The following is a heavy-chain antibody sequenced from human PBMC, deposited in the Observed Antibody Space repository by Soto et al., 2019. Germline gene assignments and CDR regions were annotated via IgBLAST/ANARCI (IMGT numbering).Heavy chain of an antibody. CDR3: DTRDPGRVY. CDR2: SHQSGNT. J-gene: IGHJ4*01. V-gene: IGHV4-4*02. D-gene: IGHD1-1*01. CDR1: GVSIVSHDW. Sequence: QVQLQESGPGLVKPSGTLSLTCAVSGVSIVSHDWWTWVRQPPGKGLDWIGESHQSGNTNYNSSLESRDTISLDKSKNHFSLQLSAVTVADTAVYYCDTRDPGRVYWGHGTLVTVSS.